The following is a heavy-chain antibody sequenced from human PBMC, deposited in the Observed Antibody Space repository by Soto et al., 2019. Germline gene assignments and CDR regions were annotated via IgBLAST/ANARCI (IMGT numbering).Heavy chain of an antibody. CDR1: GFPLSTSGLG. CDR2: IYWNDDK. CDR3: AHAIPVWSGSQGRNWFDP. V-gene: IGHV2-5*01. J-gene: IGHJ5*02. D-gene: IGHD3-3*01. Sequence: QITLKESGPTLVKPTQTLTLTCTFSGFPLSTSGLGVGWIRQPPGKALEWLALIYWNDDKRYSPSMKSRLTITKDTSKNPVVLTMTNMDPVDTATYYCAHAIPVWSGSQGRNWFDPWGQGTLVTVSS.